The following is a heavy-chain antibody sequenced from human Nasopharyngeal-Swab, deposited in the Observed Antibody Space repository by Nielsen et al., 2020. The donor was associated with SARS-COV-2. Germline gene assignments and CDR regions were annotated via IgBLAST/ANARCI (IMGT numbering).Heavy chain of an antibody. CDR3: ARGVYVVVPAANGDY. Sequence: SLKISCAASGFTFSSYAMHWVRQAPGKGLEWVAVISYDGSNKYYADSVKGRFTISRDNSKNTLYLQMNSLRAEDTAVYYCARGVYVVVPAANGDYWGQGTLVTVSS. D-gene: IGHD2-2*01. CDR2: ISYDGSNK. J-gene: IGHJ4*02. V-gene: IGHV3-30-3*01. CDR1: GFTFSSYA.